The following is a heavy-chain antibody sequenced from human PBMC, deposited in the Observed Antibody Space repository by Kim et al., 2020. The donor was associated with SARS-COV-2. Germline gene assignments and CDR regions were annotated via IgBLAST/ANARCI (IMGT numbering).Heavy chain of an antibody. D-gene: IGHD3-22*01. Sequence: GGSLRLSCAASGFTFSSYSMNWVRQAPGNGLEWVSSISSSSSYIYYADSVKGRFTISRDNAKNSLYLQMNSLRAEDTAVYYCARDLRLETYYYDSSGYYGYWGQGTLVTVSS. J-gene: IGHJ4*02. CDR2: ISSSSSYI. CDR3: ARDLRLETYYYDSSGYYGY. V-gene: IGHV3-21*01. CDR1: GFTFSSYS.